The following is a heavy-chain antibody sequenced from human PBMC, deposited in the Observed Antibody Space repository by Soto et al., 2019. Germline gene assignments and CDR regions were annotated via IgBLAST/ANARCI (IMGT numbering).Heavy chain of an antibody. Sequence: PSETLSLTCAVSGGSISTNNWWSWVRQTPGKGLEWIGEIYHLGSTNYNPSLKSRVTMSVDKSKNQFPLRLSSVTAADTAIYYCARDKVSGTPVPWIDPWGQGTLVTVSS. CDR3: ARDKVSGTPVPWIDP. J-gene: IGHJ5*02. CDR2: IYHLGST. CDR1: GGSISTNNW. V-gene: IGHV4-4*02. D-gene: IGHD1-7*01.